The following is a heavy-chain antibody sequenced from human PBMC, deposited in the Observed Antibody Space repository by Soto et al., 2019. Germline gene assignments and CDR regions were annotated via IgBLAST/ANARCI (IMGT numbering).Heavy chain of an antibody. D-gene: IGHD4-17*01. Sequence: QVQLQESGPGLVKPSETLSLTCTVSGGSISSYYWSWIRQPPGKGLEWIGNIYYGGSTNYNPSLKSRVTIXXDXSSXQFSLRLSSVTTADTAVYYCARHTAYYGDYLLFQHWGQGTLVTVSS. CDR3: ARHTAYYGDYLLFQH. CDR1: GGSISSYY. J-gene: IGHJ1*01. V-gene: IGHV4-59*08. CDR2: IYYGGST.